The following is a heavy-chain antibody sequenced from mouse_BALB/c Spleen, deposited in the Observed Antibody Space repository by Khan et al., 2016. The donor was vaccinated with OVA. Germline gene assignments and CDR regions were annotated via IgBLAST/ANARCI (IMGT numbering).Heavy chain of an antibody. CDR1: GFAFISYD. J-gene: IGHJ3*01. CDR3: TRPSYYYNPCFTY. CDR2: ISSGGSFS. D-gene: IGHD2-10*01. Sequence: EVQLVESGGGLVKPGGSLKLSCAASGFAFISYDMSWVRQTPEKRLEWVATISSGGSFSYYPDSVKGRFTISRDIDRRTLYLQMSSLRSEDTAFYYCTRPSYYYNPCFTYWGQGTLVTVSA. V-gene: IGHV5-9*02.